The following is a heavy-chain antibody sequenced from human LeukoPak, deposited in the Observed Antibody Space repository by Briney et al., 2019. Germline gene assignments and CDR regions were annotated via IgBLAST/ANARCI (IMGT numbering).Heavy chain of an antibody. J-gene: IGHJ6*02. Sequence: GRSLRLSSAASGFTLDDYAMHWIRQAPGKGLEWVSGISWNSGDIGYADSVKGRFTISRDNAENSLYLQMNSLRAEDTALYYCAKHGFAEFRFGGMDVWGQGTTAIVSS. CDR3: AKHGFAEFRFGGMDV. CDR2: ISWNSGDI. D-gene: IGHD3-10*01. CDR1: GFTLDDYA. V-gene: IGHV3-9*01.